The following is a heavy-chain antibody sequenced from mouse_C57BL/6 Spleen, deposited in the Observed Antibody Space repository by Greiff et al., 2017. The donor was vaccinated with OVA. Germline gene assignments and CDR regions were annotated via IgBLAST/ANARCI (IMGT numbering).Heavy chain of an antibody. CDR2: IWSGGST. CDR3: ARNDDYDEGYFDY. D-gene: IGHD2-4*01. Sequence: VQRVESVPGLVQPSQSLSITCTVSGFSLTSSGVPLVRQSPGKGLEWLGVIWSGGSTDYNAAFISRLSISKDNSKSQVFFKMNSLQADDTAIYYCARNDDYDEGYFDYWGQGTTLTVSS. J-gene: IGHJ2*01. V-gene: IGHV2-2*01. CDR1: GFSLTSSG.